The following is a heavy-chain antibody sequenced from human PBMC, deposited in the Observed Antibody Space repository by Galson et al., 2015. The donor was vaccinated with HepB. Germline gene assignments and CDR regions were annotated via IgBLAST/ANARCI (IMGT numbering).Heavy chain of an antibody. D-gene: IGHD3-22*01. J-gene: IGHJ4*02. CDR1: GFTFSSYA. CDR3: AKDETSYYYDSSGYYTGLFDY. Sequence: SLRLSCAASGFTFSSYAMSWVRQAPGKGLEWVSAIRGSGGSTYYADSVKGRFTISRDNSENTLYLQMNSLRAEDRAVYYCAKDETSYYYDSSGYYTGLFDYWGQGTLVTVSS. V-gene: IGHV3-23*01. CDR2: IRGSGGST.